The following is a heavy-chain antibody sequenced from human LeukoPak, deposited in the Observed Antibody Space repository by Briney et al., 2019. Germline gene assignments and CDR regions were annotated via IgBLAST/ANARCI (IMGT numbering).Heavy chain of an antibody. CDR3: AKDPIDSSGYYRPFDY. CDR1: GFTFSSYW. CDR2: ISGSGGST. J-gene: IGHJ4*02. V-gene: IGHV3-23*01. Sequence: GGSLRLSCAASGFTFSSYWMSWVRQAPGKGLEWVSAISGSGGSTYYADSVKGRFTISRDNSKNTLYLQMNSLRAEDTAVYYCAKDPIDSSGYYRPFDYWGQGTLVTVSS. D-gene: IGHD3-22*01.